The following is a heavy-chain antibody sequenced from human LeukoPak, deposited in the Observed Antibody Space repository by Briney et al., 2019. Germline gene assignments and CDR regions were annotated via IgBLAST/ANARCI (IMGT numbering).Heavy chain of an antibody. CDR1: GYTFTSYA. CDR2: INAGNGNT. V-gene: IGHV1-3*01. D-gene: IGHD6-19*01. J-gene: IGHJ1*01. CDR3: ANTVAGTPLAEYFQH. Sequence: GASVKVSCTASGYTFTSYAMHWVRQAPGQRLEWMGWINAGNGNTKYSQKFQGRVTITRDTSASTAYMELSSLRSEDTAVYYCANTVAGTPLAEYFQHWGQGTLVTVSS.